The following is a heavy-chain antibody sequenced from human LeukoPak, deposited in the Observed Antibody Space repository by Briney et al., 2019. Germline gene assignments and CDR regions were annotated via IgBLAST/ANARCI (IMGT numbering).Heavy chain of an antibody. V-gene: IGHV1-69*01. CDR2: IIPIFGTA. J-gene: IGHJ6*02. Sequence: ASVKVSCKASGGTFSSYAISWVRQAPGQGLEWMGGIIPIFGTANYAQKFQGRVTITADESTSTAYMELSSLRSEDTAVYYCARNSRSSSWDYYYYYGMDVWGQGTTVTVSS. CDR3: ARNSRSSSWDYYYYYGMDV. D-gene: IGHD6-13*01. CDR1: GGTFSSYA.